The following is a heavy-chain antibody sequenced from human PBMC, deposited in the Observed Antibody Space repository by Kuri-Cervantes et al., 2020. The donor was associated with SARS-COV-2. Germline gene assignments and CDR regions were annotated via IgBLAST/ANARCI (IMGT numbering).Heavy chain of an antibody. Sequence: GESLKISCAASGFTFSSYDMHWVRQATGKGLEWVSAIGTAGDTYYPGSVKGRFTISRENAKNSLYLQMNSLRAGDTAVYYCARDLKVRGVIITYYYYGMDVWGQGTTVTVYS. CDR1: GFTFSSYD. CDR2: IGTAGDT. CDR3: ARDLKVRGVIITYYYYGMDV. J-gene: IGHJ6*02. D-gene: IGHD3-10*01. V-gene: IGHV3-13*01.